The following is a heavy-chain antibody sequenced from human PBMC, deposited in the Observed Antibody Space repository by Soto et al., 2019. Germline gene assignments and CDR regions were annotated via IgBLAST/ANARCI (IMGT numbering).Heavy chain of an antibody. Sequence: PSETLSLTCAVYGGSFSGYYWSWIRQPPGKGLEWIGEINHSGSTNYNPSLKSRVTISVDTSKNQFSLKLSSVTAADTAVYYCARGPAGMVNSSWNLIRLQYNWFDPWGQGTLVTVSS. D-gene: IGHD6-13*01. CDR3: ARGPAGMVNSSWNLIRLQYNWFDP. J-gene: IGHJ5*02. V-gene: IGHV4-34*01. CDR2: INHSGST. CDR1: GGSFSGYY.